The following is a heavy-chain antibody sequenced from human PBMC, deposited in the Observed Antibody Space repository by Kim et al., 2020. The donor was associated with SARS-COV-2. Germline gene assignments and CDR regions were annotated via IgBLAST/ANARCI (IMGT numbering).Heavy chain of an antibody. CDR1: GFTVSSNY. D-gene: IGHD3-22*01. CDR2: IYSGGST. Sequence: GGSLRLSCAASGFTVSSNYMSWVRQAPGKGLEWVSVIYSGGSTYYADSVKGRFTISRDNSKNTLYLQMNSLRAEDTAVYYCARDPPPYYYDSSGFFGWGQGTLVTVSS. CDR3: ARDPPPYYYDSSGFFG. V-gene: IGHV3-53*01. J-gene: IGHJ4*02.